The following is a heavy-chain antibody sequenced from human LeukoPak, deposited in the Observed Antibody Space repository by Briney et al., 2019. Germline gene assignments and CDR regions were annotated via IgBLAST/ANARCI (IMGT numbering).Heavy chain of an antibody. Sequence: GGSLRLSCAASGFTLSSYGMHWVRQAPGKGLEWVAFIRYDGRNKYYADSVKGRFTISRDNSKNTLCLQMNSLRAEDTAVYYCAKEIWPTVTTPGHTHFDYWGQGTLVTVSS. CDR1: GFTLSSYG. D-gene: IGHD4-17*01. V-gene: IGHV3-30*02. CDR2: IRYDGRNK. J-gene: IGHJ4*02. CDR3: AKEIWPTVTTPGHTHFDY.